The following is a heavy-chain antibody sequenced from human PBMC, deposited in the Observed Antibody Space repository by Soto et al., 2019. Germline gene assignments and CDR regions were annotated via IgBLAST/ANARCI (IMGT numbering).Heavy chain of an antibody. CDR1: GYTFTSYG. J-gene: IGHJ6*03. CDR2: ISAYNGNT. CDR3: AREGVKRYSSSWQELSDYYYYYMDV. Sequence: GASVKVSCKASGYTFTSYGISWVRQAPGQGLEWMGWISAYNGNTNYAQKLQGRVTMTTDTSTSTAYMELRSLRSDDTAVYYCAREGVKRYSSSWQELSDYYYYYMDVWG. D-gene: IGHD6-13*01. V-gene: IGHV1-18*01.